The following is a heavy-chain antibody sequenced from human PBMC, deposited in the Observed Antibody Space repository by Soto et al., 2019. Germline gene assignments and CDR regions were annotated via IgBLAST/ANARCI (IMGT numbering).Heavy chain of an antibody. CDR2: INPNSGGT. Sequence: ASVKVSCKASGYTFTGYYMHWVRQAPGQGLEWMGWINPNSGGTNCAQKFQGRVTMTRDTSISTAYMELSRLRSDDTAVYYCARGAYYYDSSGYYYSPVDYWGQGTLVTVSS. V-gene: IGHV1-2*02. J-gene: IGHJ4*02. CDR3: ARGAYYYDSSGYYYSPVDY. D-gene: IGHD3-22*01. CDR1: GYTFTGYY.